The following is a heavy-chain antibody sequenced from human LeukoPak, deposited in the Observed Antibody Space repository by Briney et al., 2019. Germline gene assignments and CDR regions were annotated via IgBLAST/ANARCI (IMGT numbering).Heavy chain of an antibody. CDR2: ISGSGGIT. Sequence: GGSLRLSCAASGFTFSNYAMSWVRQAPGKGLEWVSVISGSGGITYYEDSVKGRFTISRENSKNTLYLQMNSLRADDTAIYYCAKDAAAAGSAYYFEYWGQGTLVTVSS. CDR3: AKDAAAAGSAYYFEY. CDR1: GFTFSNYA. J-gene: IGHJ4*02. D-gene: IGHD6-13*01. V-gene: IGHV3-23*01.